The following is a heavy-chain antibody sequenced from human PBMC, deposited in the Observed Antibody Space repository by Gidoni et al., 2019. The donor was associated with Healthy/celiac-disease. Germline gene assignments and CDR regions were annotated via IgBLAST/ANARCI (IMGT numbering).Heavy chain of an antibody. J-gene: IGHJ4*02. Sequence: LGWIGSIYYSGSTYYNPPPKSRVTISVDTSKNQFSLKLSSVTAADTAVYYCARHSVPRSLYMTYPYFDYWGQGTLVTVSS. D-gene: IGHD3-10*01. CDR2: IYYSGST. CDR3: ARHSVPRSLYMTYPYFDY. V-gene: IGHV4-39*01.